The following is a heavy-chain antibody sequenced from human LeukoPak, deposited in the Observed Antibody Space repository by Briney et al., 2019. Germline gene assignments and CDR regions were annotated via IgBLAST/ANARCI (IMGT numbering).Heavy chain of an antibody. CDR1: GYTLTELS. D-gene: IGHD6-13*01. CDR3: ARDDSTYSSSWNNLYYYYGMDV. J-gene: IGHJ6*02. Sequence: GASVKVSCKVSGYTLTELSMHWVRQAPGKGLEWMGGFDPEDGETIYAQKFQGRVTMTEDTSTDTAYMELSSLRSEDTAVYYCARDDSTYSSSWNNLYYYYGMDVWGQGTTVTVSS. V-gene: IGHV1-24*01. CDR2: FDPEDGET.